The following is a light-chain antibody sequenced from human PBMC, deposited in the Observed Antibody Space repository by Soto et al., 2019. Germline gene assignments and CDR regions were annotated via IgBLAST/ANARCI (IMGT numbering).Light chain of an antibody. V-gene: IGLV1-44*01. Sequence: QSVLTQPPSASGTPGQRVTISCSGSSSNIGSRSVNWYQQLPGTAPKLLIYNNNQWPSGVPDRFSGSKSGTSASLAISGLQSEDEADYYCAAWDVSLNGLYVFGTGTKLTVL. CDR2: NNN. CDR3: AAWDVSLNGLYV. CDR1: SSNIGSRS. J-gene: IGLJ1*01.